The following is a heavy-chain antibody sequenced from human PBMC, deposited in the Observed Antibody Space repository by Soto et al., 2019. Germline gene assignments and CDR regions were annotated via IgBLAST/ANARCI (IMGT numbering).Heavy chain of an antibody. CDR3: TTGAMVRAPYYCYYGMDV. Sequence: GRSLRLSCAASGFTFSNAWMNWVRQAPGKGLEWVGRIKSKTDGGTTDYAAPVKGRFTISRDDSKNTLYLQMNSLKTEDTAVYYCTTGAMVRAPYYCYYGMDVWGPGTTVTVSS. CDR2: IKSKTDGGTT. D-gene: IGHD3-10*01. CDR1: GFTFSNAW. J-gene: IGHJ6*02. V-gene: IGHV3-15*07.